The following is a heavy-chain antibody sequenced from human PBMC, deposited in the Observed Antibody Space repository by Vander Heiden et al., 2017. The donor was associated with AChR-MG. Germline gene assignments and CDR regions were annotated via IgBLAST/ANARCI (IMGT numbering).Heavy chain of an antibody. D-gene: IGHD3-10*01. CDR2: IIPIFGTA. J-gene: IGHJ5*02. Sequence: QVQLVQSGAEVKKPGSSVQVSCSASGGTVSRYAISWVRQAPGEGLEGMRGIIPIFGTANYAQKFQGRVTITADKSTSTADMELSSLRSEDTAVYYCARDGSGGPWGQGTLVTVSS. V-gene: IGHV1-69*06. CDR3: ARDGSGGP. CDR1: GGTVSRYA.